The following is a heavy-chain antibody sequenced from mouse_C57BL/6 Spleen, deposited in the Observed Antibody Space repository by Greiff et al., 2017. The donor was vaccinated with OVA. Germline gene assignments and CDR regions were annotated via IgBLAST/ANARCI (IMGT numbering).Heavy chain of an antibody. CDR2: IYPGSGST. D-gene: IGHD2-3*01. Sequence: QVQLQQPGAELVKPGASVKMSCKASGYTFTSYWITWVKQRPGQGLEWIGEIYPGSGSTNYNEKFKSKSTLTVDTSSSTAYMQLSSLTSEDSAVYYGASYKNDGYSWFADWGQGTLVTVSA. J-gene: IGHJ3*01. CDR3: ASYKNDGYSWFAD. CDR1: GYTFTSYW. V-gene: IGHV1-55*01.